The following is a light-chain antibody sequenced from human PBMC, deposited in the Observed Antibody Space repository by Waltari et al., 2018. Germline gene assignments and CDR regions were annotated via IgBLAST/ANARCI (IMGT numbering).Light chain of an antibody. Sequence: SYVLTQPPSVSVAPGQTARITCGGKNIGGQSVHWYQQMPGQAPILVVSDESDRPSGIPERFSGSNSGNTATLTISRVEAGDEADYYCQVWDGNSDHAVFGGGTQLTVL. CDR3: QVWDGNSDHAV. CDR1: NIGGQS. V-gene: IGLV3-21*02. CDR2: DES. J-gene: IGLJ7*01.